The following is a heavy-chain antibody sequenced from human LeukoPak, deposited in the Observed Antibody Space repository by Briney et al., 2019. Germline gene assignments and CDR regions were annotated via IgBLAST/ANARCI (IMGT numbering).Heavy chain of an antibody. CDR1: GFTFENYR. V-gene: IGHV3-33*08. Sequence: GGSLRLSCAASGFTFENYRMHWVRQAPGKGLEWVAVIWYDGSNKYYADSVKGRFTISRDNSKNTLYLQMNSLRAEDTAVYYCARDRRSSYYYGSGTFDYWGQGTLVTVSS. CDR3: ARDRRSSYYYGSGTFDY. CDR2: IWYDGSNK. J-gene: IGHJ4*02. D-gene: IGHD3-10*01.